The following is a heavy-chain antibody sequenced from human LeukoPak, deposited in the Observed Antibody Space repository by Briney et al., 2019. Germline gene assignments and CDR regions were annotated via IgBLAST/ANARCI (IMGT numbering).Heavy chain of an antibody. D-gene: IGHD6-13*01. Sequence: GASVKVSCKASGYTFTGYYMNWVRQAPGQGLEWMGWINPNSGGTNYAQKFQGRVTMTRDTSISTAYMELSRLRSDDTAVYYCARDRGDEAAAGISDYWGQGTLVTASS. J-gene: IGHJ4*02. CDR2: INPNSGGT. CDR3: ARDRGDEAAAGISDY. CDR1: GYTFTGYY. V-gene: IGHV1-2*02.